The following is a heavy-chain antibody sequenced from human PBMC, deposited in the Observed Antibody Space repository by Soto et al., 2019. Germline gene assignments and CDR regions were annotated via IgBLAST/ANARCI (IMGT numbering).Heavy chain of an antibody. V-gene: IGHV1-3*04. CDR2: VNTGNGKA. J-gene: IGHJ3*01. D-gene: IGHD2-21*01. CDR1: GYIFTDYT. Sequence: ASVKVSCKASGYIFTDYTIHWVRQAPGQRLEWMGWVNTGNGKAKSSEKFQGRVTITRDTSATTAYMELSNLRSDDTAYYYCARHIRGGGAFDAWGQGPMVTV. CDR3: ARHIRGGGAFDA.